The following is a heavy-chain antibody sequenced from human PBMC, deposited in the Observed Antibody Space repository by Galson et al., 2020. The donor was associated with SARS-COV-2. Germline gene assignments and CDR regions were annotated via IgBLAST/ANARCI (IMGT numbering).Heavy chain of an antibody. Sequence: GGSLRLSCAASGFTFSNYAMHWVRQAPATGLEWVAVLSFAGSNKNYAESVQGRFTISRDNSTNTVYLEMHSLTDEDTGVYYCAKDRCFGDHVDWVFDLWGRGTRVTVST. J-gene: IGHJ2*01. D-gene: IGHD4-17*01. CDR2: LSFAGSNK. V-gene: IGHV3-30*18. CDR1: GFTFSNYA. CDR3: AKDRCFGDHVDWVFDL.